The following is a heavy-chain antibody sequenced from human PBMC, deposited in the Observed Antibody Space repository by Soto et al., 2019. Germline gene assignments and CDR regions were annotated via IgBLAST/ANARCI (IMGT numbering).Heavy chain of an antibody. CDR2: INHSGST. CDR3: ASGEDDYYSYYMDV. Sequence: QVQLQQWGAGLLKPSETLSLTCAVYGGSFSGYYWSWIRQPPGKGLEWIGEINHSGSTNYNPSLKSRVPISVDTSKNQFSLKLSSVTAADTAVYYCASGEDDYYSYYMDVWGKGTTVTVSS. V-gene: IGHV4-34*01. J-gene: IGHJ6*03. CDR1: GGSFSGYY.